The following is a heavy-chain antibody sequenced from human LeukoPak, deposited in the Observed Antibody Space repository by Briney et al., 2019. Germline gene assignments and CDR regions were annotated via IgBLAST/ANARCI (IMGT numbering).Heavy chain of an antibody. CDR1: GFTFSSHW. CDR2: ISWNSGSI. V-gene: IGHV3-20*04. D-gene: IGHD3-22*01. J-gene: IGHJ4*02. Sequence: RPGGSLRLSCAASGFTFSSHWMSWVRQAPGKGLEWVSGISWNSGSIGYADSVKGRFTISRDNAKNSLYLQMNSLRAEDTAVYYCARDGFTTMIVVPFDYWGQGTLVTVSS. CDR3: ARDGFTTMIVVPFDY.